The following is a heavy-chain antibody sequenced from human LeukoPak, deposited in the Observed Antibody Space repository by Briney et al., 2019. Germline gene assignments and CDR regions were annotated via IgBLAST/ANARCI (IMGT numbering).Heavy chain of an antibody. V-gene: IGHV3-7*01. CDR2: INPAGSVT. J-gene: IGHJ4*02. Sequence: GGSLGLSCAASGCTFSTHWMSWVRQAPGKGLEWVANINPAGSVTYYVDSVRGRFTISRDNAKNSLFLQMNSLRDDDTAVYYCASGPGIAVYWGQGTLVTVSS. CDR1: GCTFSTHW. D-gene: IGHD6-19*01. CDR3: ASGPGIAVY.